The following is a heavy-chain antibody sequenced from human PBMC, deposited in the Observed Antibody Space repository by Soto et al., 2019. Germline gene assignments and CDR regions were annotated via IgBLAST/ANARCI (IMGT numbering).Heavy chain of an antibody. CDR2: IYYSGST. D-gene: IGHD1-26*01. J-gene: IGHJ5*02. Sequence: PSETLSLTCTVSGGSISSGGYYWSWIRQHPGKGLEWIGYIYYSGSTYYNPSLKSRVTISVDTSKNQFSLKLSSVTAADTAVYYCATERDGVGATQWGSSNWFDPWGQGTLVTVSS. CDR1: GGSISSGGYY. V-gene: IGHV4-31*03. CDR3: ATERDGVGATQWGSSNWFDP.